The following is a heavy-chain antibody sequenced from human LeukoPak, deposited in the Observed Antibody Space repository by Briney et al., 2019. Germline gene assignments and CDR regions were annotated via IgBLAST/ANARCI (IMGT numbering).Heavy chain of an antibody. CDR2: ISGSGGST. CDR3: ANEQWYSSSWYDY. V-gene: IGHV3-23*01. CDR1: GFTFSSYG. Sequence: GGSLRLSCAASGFTFSSYGMSWVRQAPGKGLEWVSVISGSGGSTYYADSVKGRFTISRDNSKNTLYLQMNSLRVEDTAVYYCANEQWYSSSWYDYWGQGTLVTVSS. D-gene: IGHD6-13*01. J-gene: IGHJ4*02.